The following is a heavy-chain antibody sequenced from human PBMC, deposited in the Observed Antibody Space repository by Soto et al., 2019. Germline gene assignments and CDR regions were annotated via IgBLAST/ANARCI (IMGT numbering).Heavy chain of an antibody. CDR3: ARDTGDGNFDF. CDR1: GYTFSSYA. J-gene: IGHJ4*02. V-gene: IGHV1-3*01. CDR2: INAGYGNT. D-gene: IGHD7-27*01. Sequence: ASVKVSCKASGYTFSSYAMHWVRQAPGQRLEWMGWINAGYGNTKSSQKFQDRVTISRDTSASTAYMELTSLRSEDTAVYYCARDTGDGNFDFWGQGTLVTVPQ.